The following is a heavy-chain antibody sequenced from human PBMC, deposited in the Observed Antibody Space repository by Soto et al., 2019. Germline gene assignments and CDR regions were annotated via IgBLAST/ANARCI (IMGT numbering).Heavy chain of an antibody. CDR3: FNIFF. D-gene: IGHD3-9*01. J-gene: IGHJ3*01. CDR2: ISVTGTTV. CDR1: GFTFSDYY. V-gene: IGHV3-11*01. Sequence: QVQLVESGGGLVKPGGPLRLSCAASGFTFSDYYLSWIRQTPGKGLELVSYISVTGTTVYYADSVKGRFTISRDNAKNSLYRQRSGLRPEDTAVYYCFNIFFWGQGKMVTVSS.